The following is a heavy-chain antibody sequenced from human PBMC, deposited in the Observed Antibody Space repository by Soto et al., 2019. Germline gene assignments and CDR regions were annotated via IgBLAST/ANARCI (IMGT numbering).Heavy chain of an antibody. J-gene: IGHJ4*02. CDR2: ISAYNGNT. CDR1: GYTFTSYG. CDR3: ARGRRSITGTTLDY. V-gene: IGHV1-18*04. Sequence: GASVKASCKASGYTFTSYGISWVRQAPGQGLEWMGWISAYNGNTNYAKKLQGRVTMTTDTSTSTAYMELRSLRSDDTAVYYCARGRRSITGTTLDYWGQGTLVTVSS. D-gene: IGHD1-7*01.